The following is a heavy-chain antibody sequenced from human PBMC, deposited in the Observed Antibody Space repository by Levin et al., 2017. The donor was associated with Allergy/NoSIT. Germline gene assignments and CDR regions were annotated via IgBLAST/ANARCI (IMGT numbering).Heavy chain of an antibody. CDR1: GGSISTDNW. Sequence: PGGSLRLSCAVSGGSISTDNWWSWIRQPPGKGLEWIGEIYRSGDTNHNPSLRSRVTMSVDKSKNHFSLKLSSVTAADPAVYYCATVEGLFCSGVSCSYSFHYWGQGALVTVSS. D-gene: IGHD3-9*01. CDR3: ATVEGLFCSGVSCSYSFHY. CDR2: IYRSGDT. V-gene: IGHV4-4*02. J-gene: IGHJ4*02.